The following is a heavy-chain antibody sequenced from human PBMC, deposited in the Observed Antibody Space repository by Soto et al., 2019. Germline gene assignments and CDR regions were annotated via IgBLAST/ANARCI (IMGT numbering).Heavy chain of an antibody. CDR1: RFSVTSDY. D-gene: IGHD6-13*01. J-gene: IGHJ4*02. Sequence: EVQLVESGGGLIQPGGSLRLSCTAPRFSVTSDYMSWVRQAPGKGLEWVSLILAGGSTSYADSVKGRFTVSRDNSNNTRFLQLNSLRVDDTAVYYCARGTWGISWPNFFDYWGQGVLVTVSS. CDR2: ILAGGST. CDR3: ARGTWGISWPNFFDY. V-gene: IGHV3-53*01.